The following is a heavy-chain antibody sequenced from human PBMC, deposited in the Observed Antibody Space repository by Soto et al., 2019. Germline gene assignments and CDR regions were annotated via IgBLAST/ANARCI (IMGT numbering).Heavy chain of an antibody. CDR3: ARDERAAAELYYYYGMDG. V-gene: IGHV6-1*01. CDR1: GDSVSSNSAA. J-gene: IGHJ6*02. CDR2: TYYRSKWYN. Sequence: PSQTLSLTCAISGDSVSSNSAAWNWIRQSPSRGLEWLGRTYYRSKWYNDYAVSVKSRITINPDTSKNQFSLQLNSVTPEDTAVYYCARDERAAAELYYYYGMDGWGQGTTVTVSS. D-gene: IGHD6-13*01.